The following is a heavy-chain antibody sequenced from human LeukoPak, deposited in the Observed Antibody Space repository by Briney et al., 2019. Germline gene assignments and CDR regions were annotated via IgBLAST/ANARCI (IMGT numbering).Heavy chain of an antibody. D-gene: IGHD3-10*01. CDR2: INHSGST. CDR3: ATQTDITMVRGVFEPNWFDP. Sequence: SETLSLTCAVYGGSFSGYYWSWIRQPPGKGLEWIGEINHSGSTNYNPSLKSRVTISVDTSKNQFSLKLSSVTAADTAVYYCATQTDITMVRGVFEPNWFDPWGQGTLVTVSS. V-gene: IGHV4-34*01. CDR1: GGSFSGYY. J-gene: IGHJ5*02.